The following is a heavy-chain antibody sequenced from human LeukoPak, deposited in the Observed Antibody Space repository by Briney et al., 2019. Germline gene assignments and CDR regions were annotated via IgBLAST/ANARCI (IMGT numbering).Heavy chain of an antibody. CDR3: ARHYWPVTTFIDY. V-gene: IGHV4-59*08. D-gene: IGHD4-17*01. J-gene: IGHJ4*02. Sequence: SETLSLTCTVSGGSISSYYWSWIRQPPGKGLEWIGYIYYSGSTNYNPSLKSRVTISVDTSKNRFSLKLSSVAAADTAVYYCARHYWPVTTFIDYWGQGTLVTVSS. CDR2: IYYSGST. CDR1: GGSISSYY.